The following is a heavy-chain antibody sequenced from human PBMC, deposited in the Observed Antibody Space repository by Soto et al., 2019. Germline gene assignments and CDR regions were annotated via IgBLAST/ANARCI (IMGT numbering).Heavy chain of an antibody. CDR3: ARVHAYSGRPTDY. V-gene: IGHV3-30-3*01. J-gene: IGHJ4*02. CDR1: GFTFSSYA. Sequence: GGSLRLSCAASGFTFSSYAMHWVRQAPGKGLEWVAVISYDGSNKYYADSVKGRFTISRDNSKNTLYLQMNSLRAEDTAVYYCARVHAYSGRPTDYWGQGTLVTGSS. D-gene: IGHD1-26*01. CDR2: ISYDGSNK.